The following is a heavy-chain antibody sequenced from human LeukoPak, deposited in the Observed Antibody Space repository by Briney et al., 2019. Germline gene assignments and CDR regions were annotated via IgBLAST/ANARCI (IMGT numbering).Heavy chain of an antibody. CDR1: GGTVSRYP. CDR3: ARDRPGRYCSTISCYSASPFDP. D-gene: IGHD2-2*02. CDR2: IIPIFGTA. V-gene: IGHV1-69*01. Sequence: ASVKVSCKASGGTVSRYPISWVRQAPGQGLEWMGGIIPIFGTANYAQRFQGRVTITADESTSTAYMELSSLRSEDTAVYYCARDRPGRYCSTISCYSASPFDPWGQGTLVTVSS. J-gene: IGHJ5*02.